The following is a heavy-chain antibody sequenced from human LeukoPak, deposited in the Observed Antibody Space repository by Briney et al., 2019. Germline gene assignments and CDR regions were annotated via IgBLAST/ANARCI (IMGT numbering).Heavy chain of an antibody. CDR1: GYTFTSYA. CDR3: ASRGYYGDYGDYYYMDV. Sequence: GASVKVSCKASGYTFTSYAISWVRQAPGQGLEWMGGIIPIFGTANYAQKFQGRVTITADESTSTAYMELSSLRSEDTAVYYCASRGYYGDYGDYYYMDVWGKGTTVTVSS. J-gene: IGHJ6*03. D-gene: IGHD4-17*01. V-gene: IGHV1-69*13. CDR2: IIPIFGTA.